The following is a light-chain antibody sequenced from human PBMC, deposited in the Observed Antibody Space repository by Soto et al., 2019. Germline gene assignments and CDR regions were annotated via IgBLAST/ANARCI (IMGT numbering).Light chain of an antibody. CDR3: QQYSSTPLT. V-gene: IGKV4-1*01. CDR2: WAS. J-gene: IGKJ4*01. Sequence: DIVMTQSPDSLAVSLGERATINCKSSQSVLYTSNNKNYLAWYQQKPGQPPKLLIDWASTRESGVPDRFSGSGSETDFTLTISSLQAEDVAVYYCQQYSSTPLTFGGGTKVEIK. CDR1: QSVLYTSNNKNY.